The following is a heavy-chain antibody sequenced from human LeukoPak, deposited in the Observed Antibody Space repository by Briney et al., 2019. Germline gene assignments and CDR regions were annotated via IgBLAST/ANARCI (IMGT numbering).Heavy chain of an antibody. CDR2: LSYGGTNK. J-gene: IGHJ4*02. CDR3: ATSSYSSSWSIFDY. D-gene: IGHD6-13*01. Sequence: PGRSLRLSCAASGFTFSDYAMHWVRQAPGKGLEWVAVLSYGGTNKYYADSVKGRFTISRDNAKNSLYLQMNSLRAEDTAVYYCATSSYSSSWSIFDYWGQGTLVTVSS. V-gene: IGHV3-30-3*01. CDR1: GFTFSDYA.